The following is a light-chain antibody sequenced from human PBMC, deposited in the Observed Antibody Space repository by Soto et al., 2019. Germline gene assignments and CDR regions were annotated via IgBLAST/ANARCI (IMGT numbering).Light chain of an antibody. CDR1: SSDVGSYNR. CDR2: EVN. J-gene: IGLJ1*01. CDR3: SLYISGSTYV. V-gene: IGLV2-18*01. Sequence: QSALTQPPSVSGSPGQSVTISCTGTSSDVGSYNRLSWYQQPPGTAPKLITYEVNTRPSGVPDRFSGSKSGSTASLTISGLQAEDEADYYCSLYISGSTYVFGTGTKVTVL.